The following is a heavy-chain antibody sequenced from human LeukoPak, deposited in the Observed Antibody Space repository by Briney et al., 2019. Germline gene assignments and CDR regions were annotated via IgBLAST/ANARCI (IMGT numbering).Heavy chain of an antibody. CDR2: IYYSGST. CDR1: GGSISSYY. Sequence: SETLSLTCTVSGGSISSYYWSWLRQPPGKGLEWIGYIYYSGSTNYNPSLKSRVTISVDTSKNQFSLKLSSVTAADTAVYYCARATGTIFGVVIPFDYWGQGTLVTVSS. J-gene: IGHJ4*02. CDR3: ARATGTIFGVVIPFDY. V-gene: IGHV4-59*01. D-gene: IGHD3-3*01.